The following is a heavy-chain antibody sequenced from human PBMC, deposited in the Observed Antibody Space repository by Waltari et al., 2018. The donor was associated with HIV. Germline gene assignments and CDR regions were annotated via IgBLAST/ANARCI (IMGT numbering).Heavy chain of an antibody. CDR1: GYTFTGYY. CDR2: INPNSGGT. J-gene: IGHJ2*01. V-gene: IGHV1-2*02. D-gene: IGHD2-2*02. Sequence: QVQLVQSGAEVKKPGASVKVSCKASGYTFTGYYMHWVRPAPGQGLEWMGWINPNSGGTNYAQKFQGRVTMTRDTSISTAYMELSRLRSDDTAVYYCASLYCSSTSCYTGNGYFDLWGRGTLVTVSS. CDR3: ASLYCSSTSCYTGNGYFDL.